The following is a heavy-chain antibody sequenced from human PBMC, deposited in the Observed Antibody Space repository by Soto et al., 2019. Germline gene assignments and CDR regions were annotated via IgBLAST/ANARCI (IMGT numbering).Heavy chain of an antibody. CDR2: IYYSGST. CDR3: ARAYGDYRLYYFDY. V-gene: IGHV4-59*01. Sequence: PSETLSLTCTVSGGSISSYYWSWIRQPPGKGLEWIGYIYYSGSTNYNPSLKSRVTISVDTSKNQFSLKLSSVTAADTAVYYCARAYGDYRLYYFDYWGQGTLVTVS. CDR1: GGSISSYY. D-gene: IGHD4-17*01. J-gene: IGHJ4*02.